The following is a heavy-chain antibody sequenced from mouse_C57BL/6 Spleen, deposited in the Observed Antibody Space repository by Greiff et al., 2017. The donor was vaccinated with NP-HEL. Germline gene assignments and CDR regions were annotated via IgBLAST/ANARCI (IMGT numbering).Heavy chain of an antibody. CDR3: ARSDGYHSPWFAY. J-gene: IGHJ3*01. CDR2: IDPSDSET. CDR1: GYTFTSYW. V-gene: IGHV1-52*01. D-gene: IGHD2-3*01. Sequence: QVQLQQPGAELVRPGSSVKLSCKASGYTFTSYWMHWVKQRPIQGLEWIGNIDPSDSETHYNQKFKDKATLTVDESSSTAYMQLSSLTSEDSAVYYCARSDGYHSPWFAYWGQGTLVTVSA.